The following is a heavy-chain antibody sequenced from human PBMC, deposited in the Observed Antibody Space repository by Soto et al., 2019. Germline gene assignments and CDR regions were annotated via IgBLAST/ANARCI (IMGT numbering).Heavy chain of an antibody. Sequence: EVQLLESGGGLVQPGGSLRLSCAASGFTFSSYAMSWVRQAPGKGLEWVSAISGSGGSTYYADSVRGRFTISRDNSKNALYLQLPRLRAQGTVVYYCANAYDMPYYYYVDLWGKGTTVTVSS. J-gene: IGHJ6*03. V-gene: IGHV3-23*01. D-gene: IGHD3-9*01. CDR3: ANAYDMPYYYYVDL. CDR1: GFTFSSYA. CDR2: ISGSGGST.